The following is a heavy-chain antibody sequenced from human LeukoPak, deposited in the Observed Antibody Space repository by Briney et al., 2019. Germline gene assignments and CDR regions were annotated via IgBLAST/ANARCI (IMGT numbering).Heavy chain of an antibody. J-gene: IGHJ4*02. CDR3: ARGIAAAGTNY. CDR2: MNPNSGNT. V-gene: IGHV1-8*01. D-gene: IGHD6-13*01. CDR1: GYTFTSYD. Sequence: ASVRVSCKASGYTFTSYDINRVRQATGQGLEWMGWMNPNSGNTGYAQKFQGRVTMTRNTSISTAYMELSSLRPEDTAVYYCARGIAAAGTNYWGQGTLVTVSS.